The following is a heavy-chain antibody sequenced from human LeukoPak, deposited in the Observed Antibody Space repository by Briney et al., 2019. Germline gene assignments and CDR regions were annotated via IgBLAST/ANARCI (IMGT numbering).Heavy chain of an antibody. CDR3: AKGGGTTVTTPEYFQH. Sequence: GGSLRLSCAASGFTFSSYAMSWVRQAPGKGLEWVSAISGSGGSTYYADSVKGRFTISRDNSKNTLYPQMNSLRAEDTAVYYCAKGGGTTVTTPEYFQHWGQGTLVTVSS. J-gene: IGHJ1*01. CDR2: ISGSGGST. CDR1: GFTFSSYA. D-gene: IGHD4-17*01. V-gene: IGHV3-23*01.